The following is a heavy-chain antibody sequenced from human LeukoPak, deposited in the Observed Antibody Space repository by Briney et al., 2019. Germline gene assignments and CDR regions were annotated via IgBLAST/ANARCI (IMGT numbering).Heavy chain of an antibody. Sequence: PGGSLRLSCAASGFIFTDYPIHWVRQAPGKGLEWVAVISYDGSNKYYADSVKGRFTISRDNSKNTLYLQMNSLRAEDTAVYYCARVQNSYHYDSSGYVYYWGQGTLVTVSS. V-gene: IGHV3-30-3*01. CDR3: ARVQNSYHYDSSGYVYY. J-gene: IGHJ4*02. D-gene: IGHD3-22*01. CDR1: GFIFTDYP. CDR2: ISYDGSNK.